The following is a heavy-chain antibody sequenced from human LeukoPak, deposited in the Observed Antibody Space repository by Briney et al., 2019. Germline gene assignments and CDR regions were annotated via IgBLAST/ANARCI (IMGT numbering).Heavy chain of an antibody. V-gene: IGHV4-34*01. Sequence: TSETLSLTCAVYGGSFSGYYWSWIRQPPGKGLEWIGEINHSGSTNYNPSLKSRVTISVDTSKNQFSLKLSSVTAADTAVYYCAREGGYSYGSDYYYGMDVWGQGTTVTVSS. D-gene: IGHD5-18*01. CDR1: GGSFSGYY. CDR2: INHSGST. CDR3: AREGGYSYGSDYYYGMDV. J-gene: IGHJ6*02.